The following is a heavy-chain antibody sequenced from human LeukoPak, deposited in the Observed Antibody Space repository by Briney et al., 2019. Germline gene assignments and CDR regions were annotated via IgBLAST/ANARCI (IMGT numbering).Heavy chain of an antibody. J-gene: IGHJ4*02. CDR3: AIHPSSSSYYFDY. D-gene: IGHD6-13*01. CDR1: GGSFSGYY. V-gene: IGHV4-34*01. Sequence: SETLSLTCAVFGGSFSGYYWSWVRQPPGKGLEWIGEINHSGSTNFNPSLKSRVIISVDTSKNQLSLKLNSVTAADTAVYYCAIHPSSSSYYFDYWGQGTLVTVSS. CDR2: INHSGST.